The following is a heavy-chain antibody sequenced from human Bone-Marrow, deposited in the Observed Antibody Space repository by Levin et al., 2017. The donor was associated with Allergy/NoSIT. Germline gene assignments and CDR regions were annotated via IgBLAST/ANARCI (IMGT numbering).Heavy chain of an antibody. CDR3: ARGLKGYGGNSDLFDY. J-gene: IGHJ4*02. D-gene: IGHD4-23*01. CDR1: GFTFSSYW. CDR2: INSDGSST. V-gene: IGHV3-74*01. Sequence: GESLKISCAASGFTFSSYWMHWVRQAPGKGLVWVSRINSDGSSTSYADSVKGRFTISRDNAKNTLYLQMNSLRAEDTAVYYCARGLKGYGGNSDLFDYWGQGTLVTASS.